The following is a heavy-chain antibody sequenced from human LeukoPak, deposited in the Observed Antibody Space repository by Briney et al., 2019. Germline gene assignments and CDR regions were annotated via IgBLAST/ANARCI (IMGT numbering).Heavy chain of an antibody. CDR1: GYTFTSYD. D-gene: IGHD3-10*01. CDR2: MNPNSGNT. Sequence: ASVKVSCKASGYTFTSYDINWVRQATGQGLEWMGWMNPNSGNTGYAQKFQGRVTMTRNTSISTAYMELSSLRSEDTAVYYCARGLPRARRFGESGGYWGQGTLVTVSS. V-gene: IGHV1-8*01. J-gene: IGHJ4*02. CDR3: ARGLPRARRFGESGGY.